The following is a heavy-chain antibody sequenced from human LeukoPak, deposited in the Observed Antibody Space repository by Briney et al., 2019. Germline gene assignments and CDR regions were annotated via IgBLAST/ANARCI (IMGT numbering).Heavy chain of an antibody. CDR3: ARSHEGIDY. CDR2: IYHSGST. V-gene: IGHV4-38-2*02. D-gene: IGHD3-10*01. J-gene: IGHJ4*02. CDR1: GYSISSGYY. Sequence: SETLSLTCSVSGYSISSGYYWGWIRQSPGKGLEWIGSIYHSGSTYYNPSLKSRVTISVDTSKSQFSLKLSSVTAADTAVYYCARSHEGIDYWGQGTLVTVSS.